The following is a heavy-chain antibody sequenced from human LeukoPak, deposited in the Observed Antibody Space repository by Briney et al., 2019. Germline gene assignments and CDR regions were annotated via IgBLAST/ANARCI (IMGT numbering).Heavy chain of an antibody. D-gene: IGHD2-15*01. V-gene: IGHV4-30-4*08. CDR1: GGSISSGDYY. CDR2: IYYSGST. CDR3: ARERDHIVGSYYFDC. J-gene: IGHJ4*02. Sequence: SETLSLTCTVSGGSISSGDYYWSWIRQPPGKGLEWIGYIYYSGSTYYNPSLKSRVTISVDTSKNQFSLKLSSVTAADTAVYYCARERDHIVGSYYFDCWGQGTLVTVSS.